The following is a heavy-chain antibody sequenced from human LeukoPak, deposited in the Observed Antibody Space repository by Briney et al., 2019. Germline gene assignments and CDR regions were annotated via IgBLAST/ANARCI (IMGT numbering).Heavy chain of an antibody. CDR2: MNPNSGNT. D-gene: IGHD2-15*01. V-gene: IGHV1-8*01. CDR1: GYTFTSYD. CDR3: AIERGGYCSGGSCFDY. Sequence: ASVKVSCKASGYTFTSYDINWVRQATGQGLEWMGWMNPNSGNTGYAQKFQGRVTMTRNASISTAYMELSSLRSEDTAVYYCAIERGGYCSGGSCFDYWGQGTLVTVSS. J-gene: IGHJ4*02.